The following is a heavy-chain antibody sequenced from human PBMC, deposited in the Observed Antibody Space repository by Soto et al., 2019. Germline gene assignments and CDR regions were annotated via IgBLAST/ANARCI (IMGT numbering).Heavy chain of an antibody. V-gene: IGHV1-69*01. Sequence: QVQLIQSGAEVKKPGSSVKVSCKAYGGTFSRYAISWVRQAPGQGLEWMGGITPIFGTANYALKFQGRVAITADESTRTAYMELRSLRSGDTAVYYCARGCRYETSDYYYAYWGQGTLITVAS. J-gene: IGHJ4*02. D-gene: IGHD3-22*01. CDR3: ARGCRYETSDYYYAY. CDR1: GGTFSRYA. CDR2: ITPIFGTA.